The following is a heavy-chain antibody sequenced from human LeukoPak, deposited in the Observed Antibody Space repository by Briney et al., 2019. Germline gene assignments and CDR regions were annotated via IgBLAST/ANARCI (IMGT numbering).Heavy chain of an antibody. CDR3: ARVRHEGTLDY. J-gene: IGHJ4*02. CDR2: IYPRDGST. Sequence: ASVKVSCKASGYTFTSNYIHWVRQAPGQGLEWMGMIYPRDGSTSYAQKFQGRVTVTRDTSTSTVHMELSSLRSEDTAVYYCARVRHEGTLDYWGQGTLVTVSS. CDR1: GYTFTSNY. V-gene: IGHV1-46*01.